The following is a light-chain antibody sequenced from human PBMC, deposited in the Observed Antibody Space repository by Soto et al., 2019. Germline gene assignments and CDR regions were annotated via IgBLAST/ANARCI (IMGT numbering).Light chain of an antibody. V-gene: IGKV3-20*01. CDR2: GAS. J-gene: IGKJ1*01. Sequence: EIVLTQSPGTLSLSPGERATLSCRASQSVSSSYLAWYQQKPGQAPRLLIYGASSRATGIPDRFSGSGSGTNFTLTISSLEPEDFSIYYYHQYGSSPLTFGQVTNLDLK. CDR3: HQYGSSPLT. CDR1: QSVSSSY.